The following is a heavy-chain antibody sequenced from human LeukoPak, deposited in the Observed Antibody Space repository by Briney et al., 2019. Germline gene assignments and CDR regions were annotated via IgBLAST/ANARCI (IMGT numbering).Heavy chain of an antibody. J-gene: IGHJ4*02. Sequence: PGGSLRLSCAASGFTFSDYYMSWIRQAPGKGLESVSYISSSGSTIYYADSVKGRFTISRDNAKNSLYLQMNSLRAEDTAVYYCARDFLKSRDIVVVPAAILGYWGQGTLVTVSS. D-gene: IGHD2-2*02. CDR3: ARDFLKSRDIVVVPAAILGY. CDR2: ISSSGSTI. CDR1: GFTFSDYY. V-gene: IGHV3-11*01.